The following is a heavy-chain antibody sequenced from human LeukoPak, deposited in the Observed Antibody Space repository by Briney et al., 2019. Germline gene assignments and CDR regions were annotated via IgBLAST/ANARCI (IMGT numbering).Heavy chain of an antibody. J-gene: IGHJ4*02. CDR2: IYHRGST. CDR3: ARGAEYYAIWRGYAGYSDY. Sequence: SPSLSLTCTVSGYSISNGYYWGWSRQPPGKGLEWVVSIYHRGSTYYNPALTSRVTISLDRSKKKFSLKLTSVTAADTAVYFCARGAEYYAIWRGYAGYSDYWGQGISVTVSS. V-gene: IGHV4-38-2*02. D-gene: IGHD3-3*01. CDR1: GYSISNGYY.